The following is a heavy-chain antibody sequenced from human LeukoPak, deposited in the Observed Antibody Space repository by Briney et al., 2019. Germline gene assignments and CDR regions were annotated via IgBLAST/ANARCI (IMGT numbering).Heavy chain of an antibody. D-gene: IGHD3-22*01. Sequence: PGGSLRLSCAASGFTFSSYWMSWVRQAPGKGLEWVANVKQDGSEKYYVDSVKGRFTISRDNTKNSLYLQMNSLRPEDTAVYYCARDRYFSDSSGYPYDIWGQGTMVTVSS. CDR1: GFTFSSYW. J-gene: IGHJ3*02. V-gene: IGHV3-7*01. CDR2: VKQDGSEK. CDR3: ARDRYFSDSSGYPYDI.